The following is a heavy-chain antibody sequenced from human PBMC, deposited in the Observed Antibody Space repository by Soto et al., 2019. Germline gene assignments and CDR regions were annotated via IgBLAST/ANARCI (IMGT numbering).Heavy chain of an antibody. V-gene: IGHV3-33*01. CDR2: IWYDGSNK. D-gene: IGHD6-13*01. CDR1: GFTFSSYG. CDR3: ARELIAAGYYYYGMDV. Sequence: GGSLRLSCAASGFTFSSYGMHWVRQAPGKGLEWVAVIWYDGSNKYYADSVKGRFTISRDNSKNTLYLQMNSLRAEDTAVYYCARELIAAGYYYYGMDVWGQGTTVTVSS. J-gene: IGHJ6*02.